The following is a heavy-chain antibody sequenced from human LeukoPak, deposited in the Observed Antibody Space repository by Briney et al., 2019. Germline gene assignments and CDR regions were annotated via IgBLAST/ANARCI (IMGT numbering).Heavy chain of an antibody. CDR3: ARVHYFWSSYYYFDY. J-gene: IGHJ4*02. V-gene: IGHV4-59*12. Sequence: PSETLSLTCTVSGGSISSYYWSWIRQPPGKGLEWIGYIYYSGSTNYNPSLKSRVTISVDTSKNQFSLKLSSVTAADTAVYYCARVHYFWSSYYYFDYWGQGTLVTVSS. D-gene: IGHD3-3*01. CDR1: GGSISSYY. CDR2: IYYSGST.